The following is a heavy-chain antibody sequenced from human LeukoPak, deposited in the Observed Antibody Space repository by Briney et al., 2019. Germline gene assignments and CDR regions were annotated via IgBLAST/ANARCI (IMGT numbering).Heavy chain of an antibody. CDR3: ARGSRVTTRLDAFDI. V-gene: IGHV3-53*01. D-gene: IGHD4-17*01. J-gene: IGHJ3*02. Sequence: GGSLRLSCAASGFTVSSNYMSWVRQTPGKGLEWVSTLYSGGSIYYADSVKGRFTISRDNSKNTLYLQMNSLRAEDTAVYYCARGSRVTTRLDAFDIWGQGTMVIVSS. CDR1: GFTVSSNY. CDR2: LYSGGSI.